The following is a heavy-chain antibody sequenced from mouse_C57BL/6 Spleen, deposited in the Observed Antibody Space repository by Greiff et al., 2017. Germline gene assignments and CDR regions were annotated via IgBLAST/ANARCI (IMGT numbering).Heavy chain of an antibody. CDR2: IWTGGGT. J-gene: IGHJ4*01. D-gene: IGHD3-2*02. CDR3: AREGSGYSLYAMDY. Sequence: VQLQESGPGLVAPSQSLSITCTVSGFSLTSYAISWVRQPPGKGLEWLGVIWTGGGTNYNSALKSRLSISKDNSKSQVFLKMNSLQTDDTARYYCAREGSGYSLYAMDYWGQGTSVTVSS. V-gene: IGHV2-9-1*01. CDR1: GFSLTSYA.